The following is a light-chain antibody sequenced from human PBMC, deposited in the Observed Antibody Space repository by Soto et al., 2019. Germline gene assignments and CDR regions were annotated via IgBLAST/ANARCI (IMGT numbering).Light chain of an antibody. CDR3: QQRSTWPLT. CDR1: QGVSSY. CDR2: DAS. V-gene: IGKV3D-11*01. Sequence: EIVLTQSPATLSLSPGERATLSCRASQGVSSYLAWYQQKPGQAPRLLIYDASNRATGIPARFSGSGPGTDFTLTISSLEPEDLAVYYCQQRSTWPLTFGGGTKVEIK. J-gene: IGKJ4*01.